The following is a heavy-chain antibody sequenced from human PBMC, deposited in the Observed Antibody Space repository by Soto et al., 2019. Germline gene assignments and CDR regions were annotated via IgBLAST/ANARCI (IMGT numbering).Heavy chain of an antibody. CDR2: IWYDGSNK. V-gene: IGHV3-33*01. Sequence: QVQLVESGGGVVQPGRSLRLSCAASGFTFSSYGMHWVRQAPGKGLEWVAVIWYDGSNKYYADSVKGRFTISRDNFKNTRYLQMNSLRAEDTAVYYCARDRGDGYKQTYYFDYRGQGTLVTVSS. CDR1: GFTFSSYG. D-gene: IGHD3-10*01. J-gene: IGHJ4*02. CDR3: ARDRGDGYKQTYYFDY.